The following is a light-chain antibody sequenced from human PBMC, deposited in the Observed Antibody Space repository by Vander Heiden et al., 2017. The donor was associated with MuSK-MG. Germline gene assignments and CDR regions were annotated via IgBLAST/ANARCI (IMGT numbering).Light chain of an antibody. CDR3: QHDNSYPWT. J-gene: IGKJ1*01. Sequence: DIQMTQSPSTLSASVGDRVTITCRASQSVSSWLAWYQQKPGRAPKVLIYDASSLESGVPSRFSGSGSGTEFTLTIRSLQPDDFATYYCQHDNSYPWTFGQGTKVEIK. CDR1: QSVSSW. CDR2: DAS. V-gene: IGKV1-5*01.